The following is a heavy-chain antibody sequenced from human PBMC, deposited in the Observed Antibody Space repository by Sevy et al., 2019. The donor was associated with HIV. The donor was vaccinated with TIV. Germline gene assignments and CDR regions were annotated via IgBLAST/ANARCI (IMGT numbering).Heavy chain of an antibody. V-gene: IGHV3-74*01. CDR3: ARDPLDIVVVPAADDYYGMDV. CDR2: INSDGSST. J-gene: IGHJ6*02. D-gene: IGHD2-2*01. Sequence: GGSLRLSCAASGFTFSSYWMHWVRQAPGKGLVWVSRINSDGSSTSYADSVKGRFTISRDNAKNTLYLQMNSLRAEDTALYYCARDPLDIVVVPAADDYYGMDVWGQGTTVTVSS. CDR1: GFTFSSYW.